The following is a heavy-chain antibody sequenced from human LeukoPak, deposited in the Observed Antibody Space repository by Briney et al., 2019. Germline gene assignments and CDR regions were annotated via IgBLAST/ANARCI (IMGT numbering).Heavy chain of an antibody. CDR2: ISWNSGSI. CDR3: ARVVNYYDSSGPQD. CDR1: GFTFDDYA. J-gene: IGHJ4*02. V-gene: IGHV3-9*01. Sequence: GGSLRLSCAASGFTFDDYAMHWVRQAPGKGLEWVSGISWNSGSIGYADSVKGRFTISGDNAKNSLYLQMNSLRAEDTAVYYCARVVNYYDSSGPQDWGQGTLVTVSS. D-gene: IGHD3-22*01.